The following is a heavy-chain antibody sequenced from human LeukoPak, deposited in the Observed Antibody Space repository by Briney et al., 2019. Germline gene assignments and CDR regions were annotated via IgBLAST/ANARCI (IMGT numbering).Heavy chain of an antibody. CDR1: GFTFSSYA. Sequence: GGSLRLSCAASGFTFSSYAMSWVRQAPGKGLEWVSAISGSGGSTYYADSVKGRFTISRDNSKNTLYLQMNSLRAEDTAVYYCAKDDSSSWEGNYFDYWGQGTLVTVSS. V-gene: IGHV3-23*01. J-gene: IGHJ4*02. CDR3: AKDDSSSWEGNYFDY. CDR2: ISGSGGST. D-gene: IGHD6-13*01.